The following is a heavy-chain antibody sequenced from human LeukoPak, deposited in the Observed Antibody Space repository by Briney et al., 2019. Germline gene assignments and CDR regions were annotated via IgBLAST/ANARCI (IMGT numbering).Heavy chain of an antibody. V-gene: IGHV1-18*01. CDR1: GYTFSNYS. CDR2: ISTYNGNT. CDR3: ARDSNYYDTSGYDY. Sequence: ASVKVSCKASGYTFSNYSVSWVRQAPGQGLERMGWISTYNGNTNYAQKVQGRVTMTTDTSTSTAYMELRSLGSDDTAVYYCARDSNYYDTSGYDYWGQGTLVTVSS. J-gene: IGHJ4*02. D-gene: IGHD3-22*01.